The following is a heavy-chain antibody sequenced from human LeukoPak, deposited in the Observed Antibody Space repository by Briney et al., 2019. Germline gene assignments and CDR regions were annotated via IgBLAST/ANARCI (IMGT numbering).Heavy chain of an antibody. D-gene: IGHD3-22*01. V-gene: IGHV3-53*01. CDR3: ARRAGALYYYDTSGPFDH. Sequence: GGSLRLSCAASGFTFSDYYMSWVRQAPGQGLEWVSVIYTGGSTHYADSVKGRFIISRDNSKNTVYLQMNSLRADDTAVYFCARRAGALYYYDTSGPFDHWGRGTLVTVSS. CDR1: GFTFSDYY. CDR2: IYTGGST. J-gene: IGHJ4*02.